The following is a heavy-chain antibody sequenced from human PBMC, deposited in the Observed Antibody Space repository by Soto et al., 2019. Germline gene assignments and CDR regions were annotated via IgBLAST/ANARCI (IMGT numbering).Heavy chain of an antibody. D-gene: IGHD5-18*01. Sequence: GASVKVSCKVSGYTLTELSMHWVRQAPGKGLEWMGGFDPEDGETIYAQKFQGRVTMTEDTSTDTAYMELSSLRSEDTAVYYCATGGGQLWLSDYYGMDVWGQGTTVTVSS. CDR2: FDPEDGET. CDR1: GYTLTELS. CDR3: ATGGGQLWLSDYYGMDV. V-gene: IGHV1-24*01. J-gene: IGHJ6*02.